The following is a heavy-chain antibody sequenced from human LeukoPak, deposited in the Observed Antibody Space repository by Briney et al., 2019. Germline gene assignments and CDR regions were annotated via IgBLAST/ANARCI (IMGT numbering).Heavy chain of an antibody. V-gene: IGHV1-18*01. CDR3: ARGLRELLWFGEPWNWFDP. J-gene: IGHJ5*02. Sequence: GASVKVSCKASGYTFSNYGISWVRQAPGQGLEWMGWISPYNGNTNYVQKFQGRVTMTTDTSTSTAYMELRSLRSDDTAVYYCARGLRELLWFGEPWNWFDPWGQGTLVTVSS. CDR2: ISPYNGNT. CDR1: GYTFSNYG. D-gene: IGHD3-10*01.